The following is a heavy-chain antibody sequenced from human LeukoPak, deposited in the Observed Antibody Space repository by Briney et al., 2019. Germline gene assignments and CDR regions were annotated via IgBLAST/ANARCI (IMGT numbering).Heavy chain of an antibody. D-gene: IGHD3-3*02. CDR2: IYYSGST. V-gene: IGHV4-59*01. Sequence: SETLSLTCTVSGGSISSYYWSWIRQSPGKGLEWIGYIYYSGSTNYNPSLKSRVTISVDTSKNQFSLKLSSVTAADTAVYYCARAFCPGYYSYMAVWGKGTTVTVSS. J-gene: IGHJ6*03. CDR1: GGSISSYY. CDR3: ARAFCPGYYSYMAV.